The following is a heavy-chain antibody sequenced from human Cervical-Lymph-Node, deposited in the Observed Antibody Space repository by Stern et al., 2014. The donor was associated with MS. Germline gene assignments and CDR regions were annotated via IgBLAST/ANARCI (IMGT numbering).Heavy chain of an antibody. J-gene: IGHJ4*02. CDR3: GKDLHYWSADS. CDR2: SGTDGVT. V-gene: IGHV3-23*04. D-gene: IGHD1-1*01. Sequence: VQLVQSGGGLVQPGGSLRLSCAGSGFTFSNFAMTWIRQAPGKGLEWVSGSGTDGVTHNAESVKGRCSISRDNSRSTLYLQMEGLRAEDTAVYYCGKDLHYWSADSWGQGTLVTVSS. CDR1: GFTFSNFA.